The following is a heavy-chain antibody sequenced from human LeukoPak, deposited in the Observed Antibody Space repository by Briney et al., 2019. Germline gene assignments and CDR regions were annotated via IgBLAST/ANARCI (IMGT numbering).Heavy chain of an antibody. CDR1: GFTFSSYG. CDR3: AKDHLPGIVVADRDY. Sequence: GGSLRLSCAASGFTFSSYGMHWVRQAPGKGLEWVAFIRYDGSNKYYADSVKGRFTISRDNSKNTLYLQMNSLRAEDTAVYYCAKDHLPGIVVADRDYWGQGTLVTVSS. CDR2: IRYDGSNK. J-gene: IGHJ4*02. D-gene: IGHD6-19*01. V-gene: IGHV3-30*02.